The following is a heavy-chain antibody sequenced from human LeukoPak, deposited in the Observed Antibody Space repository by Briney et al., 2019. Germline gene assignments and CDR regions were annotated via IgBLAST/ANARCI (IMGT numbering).Heavy chain of an antibody. V-gene: IGHV3-48*01. CDR1: GFTFSSFG. CDR2: ISSSSRTI. Sequence: PGGSLRLSCAASGFTFSSFGMNWVRQAPGKGLEWVSYISSSSRTIYYADSVKGRFTISRDNAKNSLYLQMNSLRAEDTAVYYCARDRWNGHDGSGSYFMRDAFDIWGQGTMVTVSS. J-gene: IGHJ3*02. CDR3: ARDRWNGHDGSGSYFMRDAFDI. D-gene: IGHD3-10*01.